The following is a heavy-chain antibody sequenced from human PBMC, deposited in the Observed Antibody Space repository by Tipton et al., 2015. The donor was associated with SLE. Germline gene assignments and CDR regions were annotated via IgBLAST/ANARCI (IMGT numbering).Heavy chain of an antibody. Sequence: QLVQSGAEVKKPGASVKVSCKASGYTFTTYGISWVRQAPGQGLEWMGWISTYTGKTDYAQKLQGRVTMTTDTSTSTVSMELRSLRSDDTAVYYCASGTYFFDYWGQGTLVTVSS. CDR2: ISTYTGKT. CDR3: ASGTYFFDY. CDR1: GYTFTTYG. D-gene: IGHD1-26*01. J-gene: IGHJ4*02. V-gene: IGHV1-18*04.